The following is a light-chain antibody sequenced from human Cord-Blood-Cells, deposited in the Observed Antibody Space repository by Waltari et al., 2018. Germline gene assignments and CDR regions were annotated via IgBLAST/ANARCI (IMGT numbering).Light chain of an antibody. V-gene: IGLV1-44*01. Sequence: QSVLTQPPSASGTPAPRVPIPCSGSSSTIGSTTVNSYQRLPGTAPKLLIYRNNQRPSGVPDRFSGSKSGTSASLAISGLQSEDEADYYCAAWDDSLNGYVFGTGTKVTVL. J-gene: IGLJ1*01. CDR3: AAWDDSLNGYV. CDR2: RNN. CDR1: SSTIGSTT.